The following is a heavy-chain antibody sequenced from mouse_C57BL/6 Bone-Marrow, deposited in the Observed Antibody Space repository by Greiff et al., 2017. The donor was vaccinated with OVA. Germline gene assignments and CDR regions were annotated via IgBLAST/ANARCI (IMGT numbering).Heavy chain of an antibody. CDR3: ARYKGRVAVDYFDY. D-gene: IGHD1-1*01. Sequence: EVKLVESGGGLVQPGDSLSLSCAASGFTFTNYYMSWVRQPPGKVLEWLAFIRNKPNGSTTEYSASVKGRFTISRDNSQSILYLQMNALRADDSATYYCARYKGRVAVDYFDYWGKGTALTVSS. CDR2: IRNKPNGSTT. V-gene: IGHV7-3*01. J-gene: IGHJ2*01. CDR1: GFTFTNYY.